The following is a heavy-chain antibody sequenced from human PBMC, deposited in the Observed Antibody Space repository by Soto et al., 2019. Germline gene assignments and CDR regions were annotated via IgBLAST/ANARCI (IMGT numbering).Heavy chain of an antibody. CDR3: ARVAACAMVVVVILDSQFEY. CDR1: GYTFTGYY. Sequence: ASVKVSCKASGYTFTGYYMHWVRQAPGQGLEWMGWINPNSGGTNYARKFQGRVTMTRDTSISTAYMELSRLRSDDTAVYSCARVAACAMVVVVILDSQFEYSGQGTLVT. CDR2: INPNSGGT. V-gene: IGHV1-2*02. D-gene: IGHD3-22*01. J-gene: IGHJ4*02.